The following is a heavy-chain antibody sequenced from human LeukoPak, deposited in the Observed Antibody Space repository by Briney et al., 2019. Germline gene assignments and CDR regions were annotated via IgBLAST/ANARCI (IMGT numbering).Heavy chain of an antibody. CDR2: ISWNSGSI. V-gene: IGHV3-9*01. J-gene: IGHJ4*02. D-gene: IGHD3-22*01. CDR1: GFTFDDYA. CDR3: AKGYDSSGPFDY. Sequence: SGGSLRLSCAASGFTFDDYAMHRVRQAPGKGLEWVSGISWNSGSIGYADSVKGRFTISRDNAKNSLYLQMNSLRAEDTALYYCAKGYDSSGPFDYWGQGTLVTVSS.